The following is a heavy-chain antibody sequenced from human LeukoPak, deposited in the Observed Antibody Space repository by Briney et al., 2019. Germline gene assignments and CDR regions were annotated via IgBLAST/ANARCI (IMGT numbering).Heavy chain of an antibody. Sequence: ETLSLTCAVCGGSFSGYYWSWIRQPPGKGLEWIGEINHSGSTNYNPSLKSRVTISVDTSKNQFSLKLSSVTAADTAVYYCARISVYYDILTGYVNRSFFDYWGQGTLVTVSS. V-gene: IGHV4-34*01. CDR3: ARISVYYDILTGYVNRSFFDY. J-gene: IGHJ4*02. CDR2: INHSGST. CDR1: GGSFSGYY. D-gene: IGHD3-9*01.